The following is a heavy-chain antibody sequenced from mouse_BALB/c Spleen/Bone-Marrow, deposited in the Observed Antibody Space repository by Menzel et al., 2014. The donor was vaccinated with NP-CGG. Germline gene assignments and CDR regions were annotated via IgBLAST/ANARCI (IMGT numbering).Heavy chain of an antibody. CDR3: ARYDYGWYFSV. CDR2: IDPANGNT. D-gene: IGHD2-4*01. V-gene: IGHV14-3*02. Sequence: EVKLMESGAELVKPGASVKLSCTASGFNIKDIYMHWVKQRPEQGLEWIGRIDPANGNTKYDPKFQGKATITADTSSNTAYLQLSSLTSEDTAVYYCARYDYGWYFSVWGAATTVTVSS. CDR1: GFNIKDIY. J-gene: IGHJ1*01.